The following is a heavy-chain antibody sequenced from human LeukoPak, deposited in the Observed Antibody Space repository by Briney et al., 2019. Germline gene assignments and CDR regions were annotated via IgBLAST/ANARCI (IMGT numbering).Heavy chain of an antibody. CDR1: VGSISSYS. CDR3: ARYSGMGYSPGTYSNS. D-gene: IGHD1-26*01. J-gene: IGHJ4*02. V-gene: IGHV4-59*08. Sequence: SETLSLNCTVSVGSISSYSWSWIRQPPGKGLEWIGYIYYSGNTNYTPSLKSRLTISVDTSRNQFSLILSSVSAADTAVYYCARYSGMGYSPGTYSNSWGQGTRVTVSS. CDR2: IYYSGNT.